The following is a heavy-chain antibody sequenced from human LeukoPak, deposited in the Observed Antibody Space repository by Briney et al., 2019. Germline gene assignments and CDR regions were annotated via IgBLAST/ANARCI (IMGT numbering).Heavy chain of an antibody. D-gene: IGHD3-22*01. CDR1: GYTFTGYY. Sequence: ASVKVSCKASGYTFTGYYMHWVRQAPGQGLEWMGWINPNSGDTNYAQKFQGRVTMTRDTSISTAYMELSRLRSDDTAVYYCAPAPMIASYYLDYWGQGTLVTVSS. CDR2: INPNSGDT. V-gene: IGHV1-2*02. CDR3: APAPMIASYYLDY. J-gene: IGHJ4*02.